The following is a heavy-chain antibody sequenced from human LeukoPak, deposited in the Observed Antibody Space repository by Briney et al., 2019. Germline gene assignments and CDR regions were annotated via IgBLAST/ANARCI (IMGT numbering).Heavy chain of an antibody. CDR2: ISSSSSYI. V-gene: IGHV3-21*01. J-gene: IGHJ4*02. CDR3: ARFIRSTPAYPLDY. CDR1: GFTFSSYS. Sequence: GGSLRLSCAASGFTFSSYSMNWVRQAPGKGLEWVPSISSSSSYIYYADSVKGRFTISRDNAKNSLYLQMNSLRAEDTAVYYCARFIRSTPAYPLDYWGQGTLVTVSS. D-gene: IGHD2-2*01.